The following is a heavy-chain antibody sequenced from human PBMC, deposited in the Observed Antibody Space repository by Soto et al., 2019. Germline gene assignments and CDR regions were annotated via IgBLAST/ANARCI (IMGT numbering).Heavy chain of an antibody. CDR3: VRDDFWSGYYRYFDY. CDR1: GFFFSDYY. CDR2: ISTSSSSI. Sequence: QVQLVESGGGLVKPGGSPRLSCAASGFFFSDYYMSWIRQAPGKGLEWVSYISTSSSSISYADSVRGRFTISRDNAKYSLYLQMNSLRAEDTAVYYCVRDDFWSGYYRYFDYWGQGTLVTVSS. J-gene: IGHJ4*02. V-gene: IGHV3-11*01. D-gene: IGHD3-3*01.